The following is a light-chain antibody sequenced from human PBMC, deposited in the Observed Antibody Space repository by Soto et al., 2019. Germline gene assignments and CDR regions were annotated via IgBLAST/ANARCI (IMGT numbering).Light chain of an antibody. V-gene: IGKV1-8*01. J-gene: IGKJ2*01. CDR3: QQYYSYSYS. Sequence: AIRMTQSPSSFSASTGDRVTITCRASQGISSYLAWYQQKPGKAPKLLIYAASTLQSGVTSRFSGSGSGTDFTLTISCLQSEDFATYCCQQYYSYSYSFGQGTKLEIK. CDR2: AAS. CDR1: QGISSY.